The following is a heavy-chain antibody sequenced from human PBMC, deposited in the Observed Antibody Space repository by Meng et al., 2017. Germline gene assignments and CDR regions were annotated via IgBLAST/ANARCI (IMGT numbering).Heavy chain of an antibody. CDR2: SIPIFGTA. CDR3: ASPYCTNGVCSPEY. CDR1: GGTFSSYA. Sequence: QVQLVQSGAGVEKPGSSVKVSCKAAGGTFSSYAISWVRQAPGQGLEWMGGSIPIFGTANYAQKFQGRVTITADESTSTAYMELSSLRSEDTAVYYCASPYCTNGVCSPEYWGQGTLVTVSS. D-gene: IGHD2-8*01. J-gene: IGHJ4*02. V-gene: IGHV1-69*01.